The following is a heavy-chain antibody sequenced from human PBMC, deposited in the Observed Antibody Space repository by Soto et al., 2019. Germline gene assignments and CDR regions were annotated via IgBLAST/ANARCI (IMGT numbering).Heavy chain of an antibody. CDR1: GFTFNTYP. Sequence: GGSLRLSCATSGFTFNTYPMTWVRQAPGKGLEWVSSISSTAGRTSSYADSVKGRFAISRDFSDNTVYLQMNNLRVDDTAVYFCAKGVLSFHYRMEVWGQGTTVTVS. CDR2: ISSTAGRTS. CDR3: AKGVLSFHYRMEV. V-gene: IGHV3-23*01. D-gene: IGHD3-10*01. J-gene: IGHJ6*02.